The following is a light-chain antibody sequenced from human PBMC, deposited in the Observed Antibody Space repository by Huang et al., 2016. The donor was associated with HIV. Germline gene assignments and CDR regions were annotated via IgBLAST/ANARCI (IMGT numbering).Light chain of an antibody. V-gene: IGKV3-15*01. Sequence: EILMTQSPATLSVSPGESATLSCRASQGVSSNLAWYQQKPGQAPRLLIYGASTRATGIPARFRGSGSGTEFTLTISSLQSEDFAVYYCQQYHKWPPLTFGGGTKVEIK. J-gene: IGKJ4*01. CDR1: QGVSSN. CDR3: QQYHKWPPLT. CDR2: GAS.